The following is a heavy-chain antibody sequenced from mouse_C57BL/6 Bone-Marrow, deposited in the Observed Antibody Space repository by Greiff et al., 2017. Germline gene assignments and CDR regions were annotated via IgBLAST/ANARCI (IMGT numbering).Heavy chain of an antibody. J-gene: IGHJ4*01. D-gene: IGHD1-1*01. CDR3: AYYYGRSYYAMDY. CDR1: GYSITSGYY. Sequence: EVQLQESGPGLVKPSQSLSLTCSVTGYSITSGYYWNWLRQFPGNKLEWMGYISYDGSNNSNPSLKNRISITRDTSKNQFFLKLNSVTTEDTATYYCAYYYGRSYYAMDYWGQGTSVTVSS. V-gene: IGHV3-6*01. CDR2: ISYDGSN.